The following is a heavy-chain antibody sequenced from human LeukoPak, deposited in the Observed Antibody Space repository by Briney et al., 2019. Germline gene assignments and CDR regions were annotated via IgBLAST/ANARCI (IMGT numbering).Heavy chain of an antibody. D-gene: IGHD6-19*01. Sequence: NTNTGNPTYAQGFTGRFVFSLDTSVSTAYLQISSLKAEDTAVYYCARAEQWLVPDDAFDIWGQGTMVTVSS. CDR2: NTNTGNP. J-gene: IGHJ3*02. V-gene: IGHV7-4-1*02. CDR3: ARAEQWLVPDDAFDI.